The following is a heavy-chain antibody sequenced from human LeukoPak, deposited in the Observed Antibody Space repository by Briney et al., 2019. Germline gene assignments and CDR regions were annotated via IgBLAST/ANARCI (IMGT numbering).Heavy chain of an antibody. J-gene: IGHJ6*02. D-gene: IGHD6-6*01. CDR3: ARDRVYSSSSRYYYGMDV. Sequence: PGRSLRLSCAASGFTFNSYGMHWVRQAPGKGLEWVAVIWYDGSNKYYADSVKGRFTISRDNTKNTLYLQVNSLRTEDTAVYFCARDRVYSSSSRYYYGMDVWGQGTTITVSS. CDR2: IWYDGSNK. CDR1: GFTFNSYG. V-gene: IGHV3-33*01.